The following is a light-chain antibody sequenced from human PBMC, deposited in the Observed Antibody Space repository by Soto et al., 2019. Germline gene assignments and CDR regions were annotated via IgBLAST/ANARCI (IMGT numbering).Light chain of an antibody. Sequence: QSVLTQPPSVSGAPGQRVTISCTGSSSNIGAGYDVHWYQQLPGTAPKLLIYGNSNRPSGVPDRFSGSKSGTSASLAITGLQAEDEADYYCQSSDSSLSKVFGGGTKLTVL. V-gene: IGLV1-40*01. CDR1: SSNIGAGYD. CDR3: QSSDSSLSKV. J-gene: IGLJ2*01. CDR2: GNS.